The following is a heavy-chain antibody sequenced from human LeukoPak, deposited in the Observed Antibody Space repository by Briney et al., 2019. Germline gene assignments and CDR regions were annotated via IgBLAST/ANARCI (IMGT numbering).Heavy chain of an antibody. Sequence: SETLSLTCTVSGGSITPYYWSWIRQPPGKGLEWIGYIYYSGSTNYNPSLKSRVTISVDTSKNQVSLKLSSVTAADTAVYFCARVFSYSSSWSFDYWGLGTLVTVSS. V-gene: IGHV4-59*01. CDR2: IYYSGST. CDR1: GGSITPYY. D-gene: IGHD6-13*01. CDR3: ARVFSYSSSWSFDY. J-gene: IGHJ4*02.